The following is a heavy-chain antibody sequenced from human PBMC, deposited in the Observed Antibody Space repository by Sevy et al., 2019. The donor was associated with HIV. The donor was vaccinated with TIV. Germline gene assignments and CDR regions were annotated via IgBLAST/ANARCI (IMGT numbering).Heavy chain of an antibody. Sequence: SDTLSLTCTVSGGSISSYYWSWIRQPPGKGLEWVGYIYSSGSTNYNPSLKSRVTISVDTSKNQFSLKLSSVTAADTAVYYCARVGLARYFFDSWGQGNLVTVSS. V-gene: IGHV4-59*13. CDR3: ARVGLARYFFDS. CDR2: IYSSGST. J-gene: IGHJ4*02. CDR1: GGSISSYY.